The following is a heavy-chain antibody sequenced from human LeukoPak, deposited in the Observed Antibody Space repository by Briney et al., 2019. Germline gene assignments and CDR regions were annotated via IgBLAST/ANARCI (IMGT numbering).Heavy chain of an antibody. CDR3: ARDVAGLYYLEY. CDR1: DYSIRDGYY. Sequence: AETLSLTCSVSDYSIRDGYYWGWVRQSPGKGLECIGSIFHSGRTSYNPSLKSRVTMSVDTSKNQFSLNLNYLAAADTAIYQCARDVAGLYYLEYWGEGALGSVSS. D-gene: IGHD2-15*01. CDR2: IFHSGRT. V-gene: IGHV4-38-2*02. J-gene: IGHJ4*02.